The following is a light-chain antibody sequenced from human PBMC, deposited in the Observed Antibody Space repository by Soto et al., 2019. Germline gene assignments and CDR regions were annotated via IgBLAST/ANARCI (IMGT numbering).Light chain of an antibody. J-gene: IGKJ4*01. CDR2: GAS. Sequence: ETVLTQSPATLSLSPGERATLSCRASQSVSSSYLAWYQQKPGHAPRILIYGASSRATGIPDRFSGSGSGTDFTLTISRLEPEDFAVYYCQQYGSSPLTFGGGTKVDIK. CDR1: QSVSSSY. CDR3: QQYGSSPLT. V-gene: IGKV3-20*01.